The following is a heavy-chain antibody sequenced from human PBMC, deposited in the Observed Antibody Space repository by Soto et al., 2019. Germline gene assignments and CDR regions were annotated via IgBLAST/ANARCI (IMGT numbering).Heavy chain of an antibody. CDR3: AKGDTTMITDYYAMDV. Sequence: WWSLRLSCSVSVFTFTSYAMTWVRQAPGKGLEWVSAISGSGGSGFYADSVKGRFTISRDNSKNTLYLQMKSLRAEDTALYYCAKGDTTMITDYYAMDVWGQGTTVTVSS. CDR2: ISGSGGSG. D-gene: IGHD5-18*01. CDR1: VFTFTSYA. V-gene: IGHV3-23*01. J-gene: IGHJ6*02.